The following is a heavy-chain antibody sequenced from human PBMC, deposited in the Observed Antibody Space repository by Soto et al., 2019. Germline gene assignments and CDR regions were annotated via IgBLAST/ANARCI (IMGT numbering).Heavy chain of an antibody. CDR2: IYWDNDK. CDR3: THRSSRYFHN. Sequence: QITLKESGPTLVKPTQTLTLTCTFSGFSLSTSGVAVGWIRQPPGKALEWLALIYWDNDKRYSPSLKSRLTITKDTSQNQVVLIMPDFDPVDTATYYCTHRSSRYFHNWGQGTLVTISS. CDR1: GFSLSTSGVA. V-gene: IGHV2-5*02. J-gene: IGHJ1*01.